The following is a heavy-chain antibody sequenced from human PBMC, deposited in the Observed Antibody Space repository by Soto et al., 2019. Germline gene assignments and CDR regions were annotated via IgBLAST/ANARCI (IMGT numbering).Heavy chain of an antibody. CDR1: GYTFTSYY. V-gene: IGHV1-46*01. D-gene: IGHD2-2*01. Sequence: EASVKVSCKASGYTFTSYYMHWVRQAPGQGLEWMGIINPSGGSTSYAQKFQGRVTMTRDTSTSTVYMELSSLRSEDTAVYYCAREPIVVVPAAIEPHYYYYGMDVWGQGTTVTVSS. CDR3: AREPIVVVPAAIEPHYYYYGMDV. CDR2: INPSGGST. J-gene: IGHJ6*02.